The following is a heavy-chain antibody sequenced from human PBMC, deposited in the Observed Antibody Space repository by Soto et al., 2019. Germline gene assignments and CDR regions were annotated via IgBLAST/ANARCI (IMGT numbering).Heavy chain of an antibody. V-gene: IGHV3-48*02. D-gene: IGHD3-22*01. J-gene: IGHJ4*02. CDR3: ARDYYDSSGYPNSYFDY. CDR1: GFTFSSYS. Sequence: EVQLVESGGGLVQPGGSLRLSCAASGFTFSSYSMNWVRQAPGKGLEWVSYISSSSSTIYYADSVKGRFTISRDNAKNSLYLQMNSLRDEDTAVYYYARDYYDSSGYPNSYFDYWGQGTLVTVSS. CDR2: ISSSSSTI.